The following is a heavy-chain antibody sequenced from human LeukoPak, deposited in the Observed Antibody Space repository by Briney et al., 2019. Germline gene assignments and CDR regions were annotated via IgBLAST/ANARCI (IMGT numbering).Heavy chain of an antibody. CDR2: IYHSGST. V-gene: IGHV4-38-2*02. Sequence: SETLSLTCTVSGGSISSYYWGWIRQPPGKGLEWIGSIYHSGSTYYNPSLKSRVTISVDTSKNQFSLKLSSVTAADTAVYYCARARIAVAERYFDYWGQGTLVTVSS. J-gene: IGHJ4*02. D-gene: IGHD6-19*01. CDR1: GGSISSYY. CDR3: ARARIAVAERYFDY.